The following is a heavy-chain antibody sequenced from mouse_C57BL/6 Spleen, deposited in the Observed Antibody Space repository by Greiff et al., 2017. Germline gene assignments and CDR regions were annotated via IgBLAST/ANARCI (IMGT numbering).Heavy chain of an antibody. D-gene: IGHD6-1*01. CDR3: AKKGGNLYYLDY. CDR1: GYTFTSYW. V-gene: IGHV1-55*01. CDR2: IYPGSGST. J-gene: IGHJ2*01. Sequence: QVQLKQPGAELVKPGASVKMSCKASGYTFTSYWITWVKQRPGQGLEWIGDIYPGSGSTNYNEKFKSKATLTVDTSSSTAYMQLSSLTSEDSAVFYCAKKGGNLYYLDYWGQGTTLTVSS.